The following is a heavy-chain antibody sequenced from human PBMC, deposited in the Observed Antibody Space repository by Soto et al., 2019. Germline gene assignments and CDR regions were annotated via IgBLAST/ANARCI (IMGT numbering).Heavy chain of an antibody. J-gene: IGHJ4*02. V-gene: IGHV3-73*01. CDR3: TRQTDAVQWLVVPTDYNFDY. CDR2: IRSKTNSYAT. Sequence: GGSLRLYGAASGFTFGGSAMHWVRQASGKGLEWVGHIRSKTNSYATAYAESVKGRFTISRDDSMNTAYLQMNSLKTEDTAVYFCTRQTDAVQWLVVPTDYNFDYWGQGTLVTVS. CDR1: GFTFGGSA. D-gene: IGHD6-19*01.